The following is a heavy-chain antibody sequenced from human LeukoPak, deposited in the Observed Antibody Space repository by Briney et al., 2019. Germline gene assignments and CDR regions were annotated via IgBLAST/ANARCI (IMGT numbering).Heavy chain of an antibody. CDR3: VQDRKLTY. V-gene: IGHV4-61*01. J-gene: IGHJ4*02. CDR1: GGSVSSGSYY. Sequence: PSETLSLTCTVSGGSVSSGSYYWSWIRQPPGKGLEWIGYIYNSGSTNYNPSLRSRVTISVDTSKNQFSLKLTSVTAADTAVYYCVQDRKLTYWGQGTLVTVSS. CDR2: IYNSGST. D-gene: IGHD2-15*01.